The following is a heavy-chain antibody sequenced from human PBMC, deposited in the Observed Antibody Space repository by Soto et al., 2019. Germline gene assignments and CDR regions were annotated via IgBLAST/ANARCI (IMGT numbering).Heavy chain of an antibody. J-gene: IGHJ2*01. CDR3: ARPPVAGNWYFDL. D-gene: IGHD6-19*01. CDR2: FFYTGST. V-gene: IGHV4-39*01. CDR1: GGSINTY. Sequence: QLQLQESGPGLVKPSETLSLTCTVSGGSINTYWSWVRQPPGKGLEWLVSFFYTGSTYYNPSLKSRRTISVDTSKNQFSLKLSSLTAADTAIYYCARPPVAGNWYFDLWGRGTLVTVSS.